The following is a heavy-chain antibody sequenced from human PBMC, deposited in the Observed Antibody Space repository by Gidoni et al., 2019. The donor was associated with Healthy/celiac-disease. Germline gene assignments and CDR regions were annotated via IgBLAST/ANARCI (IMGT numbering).Heavy chain of an antibody. J-gene: IGHJ3*02. D-gene: IGHD1-26*01. V-gene: IGHV3-30*18. CDR3: AKVGDPELHDAFDI. CDR2: ISYDGSNK. Sequence: QVQLVESGGGVVQPGRSLRLSCAASGFTFSSYGMHWVRQAPGKGLEWVAVISYDGSNKYYADSVKGRFTISRDNSKNTLYLQMNSLRAEDTAVYYCAKVGDPELHDAFDIWGQGTMVTVSS. CDR1: GFTFSSYG.